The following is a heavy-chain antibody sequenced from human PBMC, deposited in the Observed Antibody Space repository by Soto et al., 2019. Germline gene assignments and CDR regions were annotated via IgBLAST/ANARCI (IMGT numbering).Heavy chain of an antibody. CDR3: ALLKGGEMYGDYVAD. V-gene: IGHV4-38-2*01. D-gene: IGHD4-17*01. CDR1: GYSISSGYY. Sequence: KPSETLSLTCAVSGYSISSGYYWGWIRQPPGKGLEWIGHIYHSGSTYYNPSLKSRVIISVDTSKNQFSLNLRSVTAADTAVYYCALLKGGEMYGDYVADWGQGTLVTAPQ. CDR2: IYHSGST. J-gene: IGHJ4*02.